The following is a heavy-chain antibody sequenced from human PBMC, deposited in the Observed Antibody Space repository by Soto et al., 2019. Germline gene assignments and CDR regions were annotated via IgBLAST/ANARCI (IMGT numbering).Heavy chain of an antibody. Sequence: GALRLSCAGSGFTFSNYAMSWVRQAPGKGLEWVSAISSAVNTYYADSVKGRFTISRDNSKNTLSLQMNSLRAEDTAVYYCAKQVRDGTSSPYYFDYWGQGTLVTVSS. CDR3: AKQVRDGTSSPYYFDY. CDR2: ISSAVNT. V-gene: IGHV3-23*01. CDR1: GFTFSNYA. J-gene: IGHJ4*02. D-gene: IGHD6-6*01.